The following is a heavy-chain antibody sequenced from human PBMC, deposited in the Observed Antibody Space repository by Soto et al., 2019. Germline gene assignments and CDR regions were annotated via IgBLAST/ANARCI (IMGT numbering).Heavy chain of an antibody. V-gene: IGHV2-5*02. Sequence: QITLKESGPTLVNPTQTLTLTCTFSGFSLSSSGVGVGWIRQPPGKALEWLAVIYWDDDKRDSPSLKSRLTITKDTSRNPVVLTMTNMDPVATATYYCARATWSASDRTYFDYWGQGTLVTVSS. D-gene: IGHD3-3*01. CDR1: GFSLSSSGVG. J-gene: IGHJ4*02. CDR2: IYWDDDK. CDR3: ARATWSASDRTYFDY.